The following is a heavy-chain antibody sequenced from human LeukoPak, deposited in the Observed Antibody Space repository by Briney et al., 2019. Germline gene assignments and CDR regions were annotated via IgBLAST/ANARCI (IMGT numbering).Heavy chain of an antibody. D-gene: IGHD6-13*01. V-gene: IGHV3-30*03. J-gene: IGHJ5*02. Sequence: GGSLRLSCAASGFTFSSYGMHWVRQAPGKGLEWVAVISYDGSNKYYADSVKGRFTISRDNSKNTLYLQMNSLRAEDTAVYYCARAGAYSSSRNWFDPWGQGTLVTVSS. CDR2: ISYDGSNK. CDR3: ARAGAYSSSRNWFDP. CDR1: GFTFSSYG.